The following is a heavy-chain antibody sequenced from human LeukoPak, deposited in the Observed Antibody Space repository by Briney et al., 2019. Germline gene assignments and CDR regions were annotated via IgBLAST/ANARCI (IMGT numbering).Heavy chain of an antibody. CDR1: GFTFSNAW. V-gene: IGHV3-15*01. D-gene: IGHD3-10*01. J-gene: IGHJ6*02. CDR2: IKSKTDGGTT. CDR3: TGRRTGKYGMDV. Sequence: GGSLRLSCAASGFTFSNAWMSWVRQAPGKGLEWVGRIKSKTDGGTTDYAAPVKGRFTISRDDLKNTLYLQMNSLKTEDTAVYYCTGRRTGKYGMDVWGQGTTVTVSS.